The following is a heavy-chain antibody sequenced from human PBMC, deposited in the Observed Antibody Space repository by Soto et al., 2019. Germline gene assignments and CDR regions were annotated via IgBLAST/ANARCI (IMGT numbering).Heavy chain of an antibody. Sequence: ETLSLTCTVSGGSISSYYWSWIRQPPGKGLEWIGYIYYSGSTNYNPSLKSRVTISVDTSKDQFSLRLSSVTAADTAVYYCARVWGGAFDIWGQGTMVTVSS. D-gene: IGHD3-10*01. CDR3: ARVWGGAFDI. J-gene: IGHJ3*02. CDR1: GGSISSYY. CDR2: IYYSGST. V-gene: IGHV4-59*01.